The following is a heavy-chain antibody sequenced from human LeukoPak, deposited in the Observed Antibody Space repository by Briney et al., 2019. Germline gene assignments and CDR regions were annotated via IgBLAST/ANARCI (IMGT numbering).Heavy chain of an antibody. J-gene: IGHJ4*02. CDR2: ISSSGGST. Sequence: PGGSLRLSCAASGFTFSSYSMSWVRQAPGKGLEWVSAISSSGGSTDYTDSVKGRFTISGDNSKNTLYLQMNSLRAEDTAVYYCAKKMSITAASQVDYWGQGTLVTVSS. D-gene: IGHD1-20*01. V-gene: IGHV3-23*01. CDR1: GFTFSSYS. CDR3: AKKMSITAASQVDY.